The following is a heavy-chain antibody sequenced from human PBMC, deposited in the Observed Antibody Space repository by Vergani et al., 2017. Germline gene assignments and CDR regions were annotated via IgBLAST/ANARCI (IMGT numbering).Heavy chain of an antibody. CDR1: GFIFSSYA. CDR2: ISGSAGST. J-gene: IGHJ4*02. V-gene: IGHV3-23*01. CDR3: GRGSDNYN. D-gene: IGHD5-24*01. Sequence: EVQLLESGGGLVQRGGSLRLSCAASGFIFSSYAMSWVRQAPGKGLEWVSGISGSAGSTYYADSVKGRFTISRDNSKNTLYLQMNSLRVEDTAVYYCGRGSDNYNWGQGTLVTVSS.